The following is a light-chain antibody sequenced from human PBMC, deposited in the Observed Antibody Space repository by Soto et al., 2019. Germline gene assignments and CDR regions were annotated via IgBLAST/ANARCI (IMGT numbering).Light chain of an antibody. V-gene: IGKV1-33*01. J-gene: IGKJ5*01. CDR3: QQYDSLPPT. Sequence: DIQMTQSPSSLSASVGDRVTITCQASRDIGKFLNWFQEKPGKDPKLLIYDASNLQTGVPSTFSGSGSGTDFTFTISSLQPEDFATYYCQQYDSLPPTFGQGTRLEIK. CDR2: DAS. CDR1: RDIGKF.